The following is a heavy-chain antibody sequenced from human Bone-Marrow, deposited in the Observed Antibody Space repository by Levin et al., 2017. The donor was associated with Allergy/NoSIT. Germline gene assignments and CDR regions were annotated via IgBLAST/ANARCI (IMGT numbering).Heavy chain of an antibody. J-gene: IGHJ4*02. D-gene: IGHD2-15*01. CDR2: ISGSGSSGNMI. V-gene: IGHV3-11*01. CDR1: GFTFSDSF. Sequence: PGGSLRLSCAASGFTFSDSFMSWIRQAPGKGLEWISYISGSGSSGNMISYADSVKGRFTISRDNAKSSLYLQMNSLRAEDTAVYYCAYPAHCNGRNCYSGPYEFWGQGTLVTVSS. CDR3: AYPAHCNGRNCYSGPYEF.